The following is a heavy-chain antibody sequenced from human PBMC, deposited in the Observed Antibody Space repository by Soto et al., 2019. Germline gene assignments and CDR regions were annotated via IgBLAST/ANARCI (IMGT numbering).Heavy chain of an antibody. CDR3: ARAVVAGPYNWFDP. D-gene: IGHD6-19*01. J-gene: IGHJ5*02. Sequence: ASVKVSCKASGYTFTGYYMHWVRQAPGQGLEWMGWINPNSGGTNYAQKFQGRVTMTRDTSISTAYMELSRPRSDDTAVYYCARAVVAGPYNWFDPWGQGTLVTVSS. CDR2: INPNSGGT. V-gene: IGHV1-2*02. CDR1: GYTFTGYY.